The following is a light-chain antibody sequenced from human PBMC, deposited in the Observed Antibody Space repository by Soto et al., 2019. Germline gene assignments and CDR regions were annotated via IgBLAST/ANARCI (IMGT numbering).Light chain of an antibody. CDR1: QSVSSYY. CDR3: QQYGSSPIT. CDR2: GAS. J-gene: IGKJ5*01. Sequence: EIVLTQSPGTLSLSPGERATLSCRASQSVSSYYLAWYQQKPGQAPRLLIYGASNRATGIPDRFSGSGSGTDFTLTISRLEPEDCAAYYCQQYGSSPITFGQGTRLEIK. V-gene: IGKV3-20*01.